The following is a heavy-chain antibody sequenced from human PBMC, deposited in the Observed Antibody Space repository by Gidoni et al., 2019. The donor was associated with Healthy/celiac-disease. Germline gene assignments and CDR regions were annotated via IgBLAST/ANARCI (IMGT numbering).Heavy chain of an antibody. CDR3: ARDYDFWSGPDAFDI. Sequence: EVQLVESGGGLVQPGGSLRLSCAASGFTFSSYWMSWVRQAPGKGLEWVANIKQDGSEKYYVDSVKGRFTISRDNAKNSLYLQMNSLRAEDTAVYYCARDYDFWSGPDAFDIWGQGTMVTVSS. J-gene: IGHJ3*02. V-gene: IGHV3-7*03. CDR2: IKQDGSEK. CDR1: GFTFSSYW. D-gene: IGHD3-3*01.